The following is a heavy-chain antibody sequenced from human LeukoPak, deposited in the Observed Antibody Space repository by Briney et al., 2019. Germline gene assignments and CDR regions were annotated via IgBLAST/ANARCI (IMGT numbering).Heavy chain of an antibody. CDR1: GFTFSSYE. J-gene: IGHJ3*02. V-gene: IGHV3-48*03. D-gene: IGHD3-22*01. Sequence: GGSLRLSCAASGFTFSSYEMNWVRQAPGKGLEWVSYISTSGSAIFYADSVQGRFTISRDNAKNSLYLQMNSLRAEDTALYYCAKDTSYYYDSSGLGGAFDIWGQGTMVTVSS. CDR2: ISTSGSAI. CDR3: AKDTSYYYDSSGLGGAFDI.